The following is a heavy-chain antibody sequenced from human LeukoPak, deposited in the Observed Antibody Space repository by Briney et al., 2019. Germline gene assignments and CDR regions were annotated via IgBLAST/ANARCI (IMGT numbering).Heavy chain of an antibody. J-gene: IGHJ3*02. V-gene: IGHV4-34*01. D-gene: IGHD3-16*02. CDR2: INHSGST. CDR1: GGSFSGYY. Sequence: SETLSLTCAVYGGSFSGYYWSWIRQPPGKGLEWIGEINHSGSTNYNPSLKSRVTISVDTSKNQFSLKLSSVTAGDTAVYYCARKEVWGSYRDAFDIWGQGTMVTVSS. CDR3: ARKEVWGSYRDAFDI.